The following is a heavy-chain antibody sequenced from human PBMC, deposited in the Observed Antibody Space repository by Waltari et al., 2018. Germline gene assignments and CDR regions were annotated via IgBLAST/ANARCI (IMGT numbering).Heavy chain of an antibody. J-gene: IGHJ4*02. V-gene: IGHV1-18*01. CDR3: ARDRSRLIRVDSNYAGY. D-gene: IGHD4-4*01. CDR1: GYTFTSYG. Sequence: QVQLVQSGAEVKKPGASVKVSCKASGYTFTSYGISWVRQAPGQGLEWMGWISCYNGNKTNAQWLQGRVTMTTVTSTCPAYMELRSTRSDDTAVYYCARDRSRLIRVDSNYAGYWGQGTLVTVSS. CDR2: ISCYNGNK.